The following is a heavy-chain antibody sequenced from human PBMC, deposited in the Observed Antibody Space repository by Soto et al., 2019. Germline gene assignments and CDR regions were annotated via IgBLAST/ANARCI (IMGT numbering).Heavy chain of an antibody. Sequence: PGGSLRLSCAASGFSFSSYALSWVRQAPGRGLEWVGRIKREADGGTTDYAAPVKGRLTISRDDSKNTPYLRMNSLKTEDTAVYYCTTGLSNGYYNFDYWGQGTPVTVSS. V-gene: IGHV3-15*01. D-gene: IGHD3-22*01. CDR3: TTGLSNGYYNFDY. J-gene: IGHJ4*02. CDR1: GFSFSSYA. CDR2: IKREADGGTT.